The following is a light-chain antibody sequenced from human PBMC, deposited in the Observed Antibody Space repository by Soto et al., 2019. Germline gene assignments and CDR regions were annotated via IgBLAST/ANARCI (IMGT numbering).Light chain of an antibody. CDR1: QTVRNNY. Sequence: VVLSQSACTLSLSTGERATLSCRASQTVRNNYLAWYQQKPGQAPRLLIYDASSRATGVPDRFSASGSGTDFTLTISRLEPEDFAVYYCQQYGRSPFTFGPGTKVDIK. CDR3: QQYGRSPFT. J-gene: IGKJ3*01. CDR2: DAS. V-gene: IGKV3-20*01.